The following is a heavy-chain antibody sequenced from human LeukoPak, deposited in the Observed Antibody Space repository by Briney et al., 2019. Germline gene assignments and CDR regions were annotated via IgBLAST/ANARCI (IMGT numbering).Heavy chain of an antibody. V-gene: IGHV3-30*18. J-gene: IGHJ4*02. CDR1: GFTFSSYS. CDR3: AKDLWVAGAFDY. D-gene: IGHD6-19*01. Sequence: GGSLRLSCAASGFTFSSYSMNWVRQAPGKGVEWVAVISYDGSNKYYADSVKGRFTISRDNSKNTLYLQMNSLRAEDTAVYYCAKDLWVAGAFDYWGQGTLVTVSS. CDR2: ISYDGSNK.